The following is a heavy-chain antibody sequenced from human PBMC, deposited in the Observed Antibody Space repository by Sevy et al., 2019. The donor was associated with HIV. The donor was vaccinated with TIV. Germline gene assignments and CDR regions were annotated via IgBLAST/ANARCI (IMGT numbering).Heavy chain of an antibody. Sequence: ASVKVSCKASGGTLNNYGMNWVRQAPGQELDWMGGIIPSVGIASYAQKIQGRAAITADESTSTIYLEVGRLRSDDTAVYFCASVRPCGGDCYFFDTWGQGTLVTVSS. V-gene: IGHV1-69*10. J-gene: IGHJ4*02. CDR2: IIPSVGIA. CDR3: ASVRPCGGDCYFFDT. CDR1: GGTLNNYG. D-gene: IGHD2-21*02.